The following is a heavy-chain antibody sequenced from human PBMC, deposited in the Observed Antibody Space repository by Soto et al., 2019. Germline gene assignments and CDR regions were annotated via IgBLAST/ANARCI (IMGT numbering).Heavy chain of an antibody. Sequence: QVQLQQWGAGLLKPSETLSLTCAVYGGSFSAYYWSWIRQPPGKGLEWIGEINHSGSTNYNPSLKCRVTISVDTSKNQFSLKLSSVTAADTAVYYCARGSTPSGYWGQGTLVTVSS. CDR3: ARGSTPSGY. D-gene: IGHD4-17*01. V-gene: IGHV4-34*01. CDR1: GGSFSAYY. J-gene: IGHJ4*02. CDR2: INHSGST.